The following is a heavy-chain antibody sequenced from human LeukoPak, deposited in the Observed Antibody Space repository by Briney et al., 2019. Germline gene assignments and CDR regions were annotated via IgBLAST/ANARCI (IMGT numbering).Heavy chain of an antibody. CDR1: GGSISSGSYY. V-gene: IGHV4-61*02. Sequence: PSETLSLTCTVSGGSISSGSYYWSWIRQPAGKGLEWIGRIYTSGSTNYNPSLKSRLTISIDTSKNQFSLKLSSVTAADTAVYYCARALAVAATNWFAPWGQGTLVTVSS. CDR3: ARALAVAATNWFAP. CDR2: IYTSGST. D-gene: IGHD6-19*01. J-gene: IGHJ5*02.